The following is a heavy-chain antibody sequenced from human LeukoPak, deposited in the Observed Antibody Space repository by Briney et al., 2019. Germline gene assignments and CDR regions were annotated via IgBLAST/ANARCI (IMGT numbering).Heavy chain of an antibody. CDR3: AILNHPDGRVY. D-gene: IGHD5-24*01. Sequence: GESLKISCQGFGYTFTTSWIGWVRQLPGKDLEWMAIIYAGNSDTKYSPSFQGQVSISTDRSISTAYLQWSSLQASDTAIYYCAILNHPDGRVYWGQGTPVTVSS. J-gene: IGHJ4*02. CDR2: IYAGNSDT. V-gene: IGHV5-51*01. CDR1: GYTFTTSW.